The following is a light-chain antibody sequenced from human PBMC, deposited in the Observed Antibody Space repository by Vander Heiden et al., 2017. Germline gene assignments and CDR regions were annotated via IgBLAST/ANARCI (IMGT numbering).Light chain of an antibody. J-gene: IGKJ1*01. Sequence: DIQMTQSPSTLAASVGDRVTITSRATQSISSWLAWYQQKPGKAPKLLVYMASSLASGVPSRFSGSGSGTEFTLTISSVQPDDFATYYCQQYKSYSWTFGQGTKVEIK. CDR1: QSISSW. V-gene: IGKV1-5*03. CDR2: MAS. CDR3: QQYKSYSWT.